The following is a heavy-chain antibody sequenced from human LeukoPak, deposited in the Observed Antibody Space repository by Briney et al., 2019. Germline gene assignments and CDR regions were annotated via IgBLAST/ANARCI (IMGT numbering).Heavy chain of an antibody. V-gene: IGHV1-2*02. J-gene: IGHJ4*02. D-gene: IGHD4-23*01. Sequence: ASVKVSCKASGYTFTGYYMHWVRQAPGQGLEWMGWINPNSGGTNYAQKFQGRVTMTRDTSISTAYMELSRLRSDDTAVYYCARGPTVVTQYYFDYWGRGTLVTVSS. CDR3: ARGPTVVTQYYFDY. CDR2: INPNSGGT. CDR1: GYTFTGYY.